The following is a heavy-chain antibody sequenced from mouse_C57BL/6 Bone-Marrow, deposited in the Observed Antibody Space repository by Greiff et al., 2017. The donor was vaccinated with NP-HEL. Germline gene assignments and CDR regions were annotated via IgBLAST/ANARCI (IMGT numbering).Heavy chain of an antibody. V-gene: IGHV1-5*01. CDR3: FYYGYYFDY. D-gene: IGHD2-1*01. CDR2: IYPGNSDT. Sequence: VQLQQSGTVLARPGASVKMSCKTSGYTFTSYWMHWVKQRPGQGLEWIGAIYPGNSDTSYNQKFKGKAKLTAATSASTAYMERSSLTNEDSAVYYCFYYGYYFDYWGQGTTLTVAS. J-gene: IGHJ2*01. CDR1: GYTFTSYW.